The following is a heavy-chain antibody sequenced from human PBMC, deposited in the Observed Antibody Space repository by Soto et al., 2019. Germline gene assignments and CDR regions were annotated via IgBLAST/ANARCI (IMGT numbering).Heavy chain of an antibody. J-gene: IGHJ5*02. V-gene: IGHV4-4*02. CDR3: ATLPPRIVVKVSEIPT. CDR2: IYHSGMT. CDR1: GTSISSSHW. D-gene: IGHD2-15*01. Sequence: QVQLRQSGPGLVKPSGTLSLSCAVSGTSISSSHWWTWVRQSPGKGLEWIGQIYHSGMTNYNPSLKSRVTISVDKSSNQFSLKMTSVTAADTAVYYCATLPPRIVVKVSEIPTWGQGILVAVSS.